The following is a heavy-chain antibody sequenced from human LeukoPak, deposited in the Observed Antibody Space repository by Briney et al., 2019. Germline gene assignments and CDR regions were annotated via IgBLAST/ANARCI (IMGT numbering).Heavy chain of an antibody. CDR2: ISYDGSNK. D-gene: IGHD5-12*01. CDR1: GFTFSSYA. Sequence: GGSLRLSCAASGFTFSSYAMHWVRQAPGKGLEWVAVISYDGSNKYYADSVKGRFTISRDNSKNTLYLQMNSLRAEDTAVYYCARSRSEGRWDEWLRLEDHYYYGMDVWGQGTTVTVSS. CDR3: ARSRSEGRWDEWLRLEDHYYYGMDV. J-gene: IGHJ6*02. V-gene: IGHV3-30-3*01.